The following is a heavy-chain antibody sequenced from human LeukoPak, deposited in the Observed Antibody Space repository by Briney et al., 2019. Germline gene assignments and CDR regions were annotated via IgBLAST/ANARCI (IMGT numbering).Heavy chain of an antibody. Sequence: GGSLRLSCEAFGFTFSVYSMNWVRQAPGKGLEWVSSISGTGSHIYSADSMKGRFIISRDNAKNSLYLQMNSLRAEDTAVYYCVREPGAPRGWFDSWGQGTLVTVSS. CDR3: VREPGAPRGWFDS. CDR2: ISGTGSHI. D-gene: IGHD7-27*01. CDR1: GFTFSVYS. V-gene: IGHV3-21*01. J-gene: IGHJ5*01.